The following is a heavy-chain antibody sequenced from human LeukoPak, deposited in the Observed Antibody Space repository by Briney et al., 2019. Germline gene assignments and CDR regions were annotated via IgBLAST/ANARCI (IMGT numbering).Heavy chain of an antibody. V-gene: IGHV3-30-3*01. J-gene: IGHJ4*02. CDR1: GFTFSSYA. CDR2: ISYDGSNK. CDR3: ARDLRDMITFGGVIDY. Sequence: GGSLRLSCAASGFTFSSYAMHWVRQAPGKGLEWVAVISYDGSNKYYADSVKGRFTISRDNTKNTLYLQMNSLRAEDTAVYYCARDLRDMITFGGVIDYWGQGTLVTVSS. D-gene: IGHD3-16*02.